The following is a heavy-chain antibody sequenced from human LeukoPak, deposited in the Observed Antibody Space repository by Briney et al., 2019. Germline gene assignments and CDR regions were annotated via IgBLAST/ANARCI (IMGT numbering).Heavy chain of an antibody. J-gene: IGHJ4*02. V-gene: IGHV4-39*02. D-gene: IGHD5-24*01. CDR2: MFYSGTT. CDR3: ARCRRTMATQID. CDR1: GGSMTTSNHY. Sequence: PSETLSLTCNVSGGSMTTSNHYWGWIRQPPGKGLEWIANMFYSGTTFYNPSLKSRVNISVDTSKNHFSLKLTSFTAANTPVSYCARCRRTMATQIDWGQGTLVTVSS.